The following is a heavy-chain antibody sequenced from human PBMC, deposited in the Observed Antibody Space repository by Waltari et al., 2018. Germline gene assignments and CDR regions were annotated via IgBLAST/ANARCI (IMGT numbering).Heavy chain of an antibody. CDR3: ATTEYCSSTSCYTTGADY. CDR2: INHSGST. CDR1: GGSFSGYY. J-gene: IGHJ4*02. D-gene: IGHD2-2*02. V-gene: IGHV4-34*01. Sequence: QVQLQQWGAGLLKPSETLSLTCAVYGGSFSGYYLSWIRQPPGKGLEWIGEINHSGSTNYNPSLKSRVTISVDTSKNQFSLKLSSVTAADTAVYYCATTEYCSSTSCYTTGADYWGQGTLVTVSS.